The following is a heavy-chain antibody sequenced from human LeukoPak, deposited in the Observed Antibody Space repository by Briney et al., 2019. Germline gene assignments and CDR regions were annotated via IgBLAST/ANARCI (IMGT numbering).Heavy chain of an antibody. D-gene: IGHD6-13*01. V-gene: IGHV3-7*05. CDR1: GFSFSSYW. Sequence: GGSLRLSCAASGFSFSSYWTSWVRQAPGKGLEWVANIKQDGSEKYYVDSVKGRFTISRDNAKNSLYLQMNSLRAEDTAVYYCARVTDPGIAAAAIFDYWGQGTLVTVSS. CDR3: ARVTDPGIAAAAIFDY. J-gene: IGHJ4*02. CDR2: IKQDGSEK.